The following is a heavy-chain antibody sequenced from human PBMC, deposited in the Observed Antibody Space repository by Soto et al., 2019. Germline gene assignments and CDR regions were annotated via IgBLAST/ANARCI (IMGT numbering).Heavy chain of an antibody. CDR1: GYTFTSYD. D-gene: IGHD6-19*01. CDR3: ARERSSGWYVDY. CDR2: MNPNSGNT. J-gene: IGHJ4*02. Sequence: QVQLVQSGAEVKKPGASVKVSCKASGYTFTSYDINWVRQATGQGLEWMGWMNPNSGNTGYAQKFQGRVTMTRNTSITTACIELSSLRSEATAVYYCARERSSGWYVDYWGQGTLVTVSS. V-gene: IGHV1-8*01.